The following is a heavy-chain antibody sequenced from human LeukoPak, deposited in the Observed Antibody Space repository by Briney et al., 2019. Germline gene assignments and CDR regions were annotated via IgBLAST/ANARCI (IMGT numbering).Heavy chain of an antibody. D-gene: IGHD2-15*01. Sequence: PGGSLRLSCAASGFTVSSNYMSWVRQAPGKGLEWVSVIYSGGSTYYADSVKGRFTISRDNSKNTLYLQMNSLRAEDTAVYYCAREIGHCSGGSCYSRAFDIWGQGTMVTVSS. CDR3: AREIGHCSGGSCYSRAFDI. CDR1: GFTVSSNY. J-gene: IGHJ3*02. CDR2: IYSGGST. V-gene: IGHV3-66*01.